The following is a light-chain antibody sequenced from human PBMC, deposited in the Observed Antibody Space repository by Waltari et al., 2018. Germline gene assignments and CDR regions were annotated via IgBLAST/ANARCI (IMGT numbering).Light chain of an antibody. CDR2: EVS. CDR1: GSDVGGYPY. Sequence: QSALTQPPSASGSPGQSVTISCTGTGSDVGGYPYVSWYQLHPGKAPKLIIYEVSKRPSGVPDRFSGSKSGNTASLTVSGLRTEDEADYYSSSYGGNNNLAVFGTGTKVIVL. V-gene: IGLV2-8*01. J-gene: IGLJ1*01. CDR3: SSYGGNNNLAV.